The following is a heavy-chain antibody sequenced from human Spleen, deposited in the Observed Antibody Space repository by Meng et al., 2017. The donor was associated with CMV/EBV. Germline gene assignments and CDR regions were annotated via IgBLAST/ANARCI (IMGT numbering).Heavy chain of an antibody. CDR2: IGGYDGRT. Sequence: ASVKVSCKASGYTFTGYYIHWVRQAPGQGLEWMGWIGGYDGRTNYRQKFRGRVTVTRDTSTSTAYMEVRSLGSDDTAVYYCARDFYEYDNSGYYDDTFDIWGQGTMVTVSS. V-gene: IGHV1-18*04. CDR1: GYTFTGYY. J-gene: IGHJ3*02. D-gene: IGHD3-22*01. CDR3: ARDFYEYDNSGYYDDTFDI.